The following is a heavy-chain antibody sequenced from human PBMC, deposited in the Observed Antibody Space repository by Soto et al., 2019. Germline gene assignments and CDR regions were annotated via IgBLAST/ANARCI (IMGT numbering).Heavy chain of an antibody. J-gene: IGHJ4*02. CDR1: GGTFSSYA. Sequence: SVKVSCKASGGTFSSYAISWVRQAPGQGLEWMGGIIPIFGTANYAQKFQGRVTITADESTSTAYMELSSLRSEDTAVYYCASWSFGVVMRPAYYWGQGRMVTV. V-gene: IGHV1-69*13. D-gene: IGHD3-3*01. CDR2: IIPIFGTA. CDR3: ASWSFGVVMRPAYY.